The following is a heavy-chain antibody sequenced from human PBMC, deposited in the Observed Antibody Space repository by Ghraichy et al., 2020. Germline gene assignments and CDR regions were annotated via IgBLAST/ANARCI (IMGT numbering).Heavy chain of an antibody. J-gene: IGHJ4*02. Sequence: GGSLRLSCAASGFTFSNYWMSWVRQAPGKGLEWVANIKQDGSEKYYVDSVKGRFTLSRDNAKNSLYLQMNSLRAEDTAVYYCARDFFYLEWLHNGDPPYFDYWGQGTLVTVSS. CDR1: GFTFSNYW. CDR3: ARDFFYLEWLHNGDPPYFDY. D-gene: IGHD3-3*01. V-gene: IGHV3-7*01. CDR2: IKQDGSEK.